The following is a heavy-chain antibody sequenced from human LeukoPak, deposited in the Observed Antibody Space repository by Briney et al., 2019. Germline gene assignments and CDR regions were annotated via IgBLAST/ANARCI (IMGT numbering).Heavy chain of an antibody. CDR3: ARRCYDSSGFDY. D-gene: IGHD3-22*01. V-gene: IGHV3-23*01. J-gene: IGHJ4*02. CDR1: GFTFTTYA. CDR2: ISGSGST. Sequence: PGGSLRLSCAASGFTFTTYAMSWVRQAPGKGLEWVSAISGSGSTYYADSVKGRFTISRDNSKNTLYLQMSSLRAEDTAVYYCARRCYDSSGFDYWGQGTLVTVSS.